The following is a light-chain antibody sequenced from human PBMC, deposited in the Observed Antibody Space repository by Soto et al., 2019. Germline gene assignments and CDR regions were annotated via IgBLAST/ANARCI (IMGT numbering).Light chain of an antibody. CDR3: SSYTSSSTRV. CDR2: DIR. Sequence: QSVLTQPASVSGSPGQSITISCTGTSSDVGGYKYVSWYQQHPGKAPKLMIYDIRNRPSGVSNRFSGSKSGNTASLTISGLQAEDEADYYCSSYTSSSTRVFETGTKVTVL. CDR1: SSDVGGYKY. V-gene: IGLV2-14*03. J-gene: IGLJ1*01.